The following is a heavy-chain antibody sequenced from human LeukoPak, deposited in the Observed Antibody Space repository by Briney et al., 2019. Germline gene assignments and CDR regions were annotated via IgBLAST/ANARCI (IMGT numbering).Heavy chain of an antibody. CDR3: ARDSPLEYSNSARGFDY. CDR2: ISGYNGNT. CDR1: GYIFSSYG. J-gene: IGHJ4*02. Sequence: ASLKVSCEASGYIFSSYGISWVRQAPGQGLEWMGWISGYNGNTNYAEKFQGRVTMTTGTSTSTAYMEWRSLRSDDTAVYYCARDSPLEYSNSARGFDYWGQGTLVTVSS. D-gene: IGHD6-6*01. V-gene: IGHV1-18*01.